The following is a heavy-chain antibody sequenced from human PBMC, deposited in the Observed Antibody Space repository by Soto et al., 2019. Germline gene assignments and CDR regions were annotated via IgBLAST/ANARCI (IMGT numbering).Heavy chain of an antibody. CDR3: TTDPAPSRDYYCMDV. V-gene: IGHV3-15*07. D-gene: IGHD2-2*01. CDR1: GFTFSNAW. CDR2: IKSKTDGGTT. J-gene: IGHJ6*02. Sequence: EVQLVESGGGLVKPGGSLRLSCAASGFTFSNAWMNWVRQAPGKGLEWVGRIKSKTDGGTTDYAAPVKGRFTISRDNSKNTLYLQMNSLKTEDTAVYYCTTDPAPSRDYYCMDVWGQGTTVTVSS.